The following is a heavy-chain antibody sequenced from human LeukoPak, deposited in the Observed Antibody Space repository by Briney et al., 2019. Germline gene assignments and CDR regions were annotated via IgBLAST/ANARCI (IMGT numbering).Heavy chain of an antibody. CDR2: ISFDASNK. CDR3: TRSQDYSSSTDY. D-gene: IGHD6-6*01. J-gene: IGHJ4*02. Sequence: PGPSLRLSCAASGFTFSSYAMHWVRHAPGKGLGWVAVISFDASNKYYADSVEARFTISRDNSKNTVYLQMNSLRAEDTAVYYCTRSQDYSSSTDYWGQGTLVTVSS. CDR1: GFTFSSYA. V-gene: IGHV3-30-3*01.